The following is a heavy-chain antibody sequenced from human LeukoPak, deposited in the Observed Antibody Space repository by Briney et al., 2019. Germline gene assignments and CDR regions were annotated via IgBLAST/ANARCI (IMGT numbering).Heavy chain of an antibody. V-gene: IGHV4-59*01. CDR2: IYYSGST. Sequence: PSETLSLTCTVSGASISSYYWSWIRQPPGKGQEWIGYIYYSGSTNYNPSLKSRVTISVDTSKNQFSLKLSSVTAADTAVYYCARGGRDDFWSGYYAAGFDYWGQGTLVTVSS. CDR1: GASISSYY. D-gene: IGHD3-3*01. J-gene: IGHJ4*02. CDR3: ARGGRDDFWSGYYAAGFDY.